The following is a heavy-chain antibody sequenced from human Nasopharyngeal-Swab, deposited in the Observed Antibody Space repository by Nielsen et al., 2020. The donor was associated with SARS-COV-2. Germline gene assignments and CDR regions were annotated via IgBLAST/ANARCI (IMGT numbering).Heavy chain of an antibody. D-gene: IGHD2-2*01. CDR3: AREGDIVVVPSPAGFDP. CDR1: GYTFTSYA. CDR2: INTNTGNP. V-gene: IGHV7-4-1*02. J-gene: IGHJ5*02. Sequence: ASVKVSCKASGYTFTSYAMNWVRQAPGQGLEWMGWINTNTGNPTYAQGLTGRFVFSLDTPVSTAYLQISSLKAEDTAVYYCAREGDIVVVPSPAGFDPWGQGTLVTVSS.